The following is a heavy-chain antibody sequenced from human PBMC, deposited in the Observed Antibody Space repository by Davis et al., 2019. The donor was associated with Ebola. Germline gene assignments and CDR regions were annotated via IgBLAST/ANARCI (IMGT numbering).Heavy chain of an antibody. CDR1: GYSFTSYW. V-gene: IGHV5-51*01. Sequence: KVSCKGSGYSFTSYWIGWVRQMPGKGLEWMGIIYPGDSDTRYSPSFQGQVTISADKSISTAYLQWSSLKASDTAMYYCARRGYYYDSSGYYSGALDYRGQGTLVTVSS. CDR3: ARRGYYYDSSGYYSGALDY. J-gene: IGHJ4*02. D-gene: IGHD3-22*01. CDR2: IYPGDSDT.